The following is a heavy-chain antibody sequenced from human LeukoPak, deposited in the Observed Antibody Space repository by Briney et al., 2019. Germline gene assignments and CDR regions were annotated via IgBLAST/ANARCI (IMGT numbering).Heavy chain of an antibody. CDR2: INSDGSSR. Sequence: GGSLRLSCAASVFTFSNYWMSCVRQAPGKGVVWVSRINSDGSSRHYADSVKGRFTISRDNAKNTLHLQMTSLRAEDTAVYYCARGGPDSSDYSSLFDYWGRGILVTVSS. J-gene: IGHJ4*02. CDR1: VFTFSNYW. CDR3: ARGGPDSSDYSSLFDY. D-gene: IGHD3-22*01. V-gene: IGHV3-74*01.